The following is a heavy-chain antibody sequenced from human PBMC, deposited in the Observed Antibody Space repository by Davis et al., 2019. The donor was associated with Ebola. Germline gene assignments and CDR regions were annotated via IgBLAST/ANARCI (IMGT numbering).Heavy chain of an antibody. CDR2: SYYSGST. J-gene: IGHJ5*02. D-gene: IGHD4-17*01. Sequence: SETLSLTCTVSGGSIRTHYWSWIRQSPGKGLEWIGYSYYSGSTNYNPSLRRRVTISVDTAKNQFSLKLTSVTAADTAIYYCAGVDYGDYRDWFDPWGQGTLVTVSS. V-gene: IGHV4-59*11. CDR3: AGVDYGDYRDWFDP. CDR1: GGSIRTHY.